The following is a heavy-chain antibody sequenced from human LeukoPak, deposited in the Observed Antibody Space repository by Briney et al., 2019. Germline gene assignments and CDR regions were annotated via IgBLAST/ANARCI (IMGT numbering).Heavy chain of an antibody. CDR2: INPNSGGT. J-gene: IGHJ6*03. V-gene: IGHV1-2*02. Sequence: VSVKVSCKASGYTFTGYYMHWVRQAPGQGLEWMGWINPNSGGTNYAQKFQGRVTMTRDTSISTAYMELSRLRSDDTVVYYCARVDIVATPYYYYYYYMDVWGKGTTVTVSS. CDR3: ARVDIVATPYYYYYYYMDV. CDR1: GYTFTGYY. D-gene: IGHD5-12*01.